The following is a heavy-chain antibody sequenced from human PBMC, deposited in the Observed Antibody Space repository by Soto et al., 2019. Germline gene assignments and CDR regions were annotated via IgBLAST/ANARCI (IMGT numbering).Heavy chain of an antibody. CDR3: ARARDSGDPYYYYGMDV. CDR2: IWYDGSNK. V-gene: IGHV3-33*01. Sequence: QVQLVESGGGVVQPGRSLRLSCAASGFTFSSYGMHWVRQAPGKGLEWVAVIWYDGSNKYYADSVKGRFTISRDNSKNTLYLRMNSLRAEDTAVYYCARARDSGDPYYYYGMDVWGKGTTVTVSS. D-gene: IGHD6-19*01. J-gene: IGHJ6*04. CDR1: GFTFSSYG.